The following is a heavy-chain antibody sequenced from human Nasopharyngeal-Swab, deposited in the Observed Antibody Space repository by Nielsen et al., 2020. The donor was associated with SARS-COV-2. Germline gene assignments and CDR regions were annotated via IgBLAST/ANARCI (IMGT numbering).Heavy chain of an antibody. J-gene: IGHJ4*02. V-gene: IGHV3-73*01. Sequence: GESLKISCAASGFIFSASAIHWVRQASGKGLEWVGRIGDKDHNYATTYGASVQGRFTISRDDSKNTAFLQMDSLKTEDAALYYCTTDVYFDYWGQGTLVTVSS. CDR1: GFIFSASA. CDR3: TTDVYFDY. CDR2: IGDKDHNYAT.